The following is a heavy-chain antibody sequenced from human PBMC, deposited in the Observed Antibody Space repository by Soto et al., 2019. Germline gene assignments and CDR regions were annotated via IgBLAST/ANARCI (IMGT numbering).Heavy chain of an antibody. CDR1: GYTFTRYD. CDR3: ARGMTTVGYYYYYYMDV. D-gene: IGHD4-17*01. Sequence: AASVKVSCTASGYTFTRYDINWVRQATGQGLEWMGWMNPNSGNTGYAQKFQGRVTMTRNTSISTAYMELSSLRSEDTAVYYCARGMTTVGYYYYYYMDVGGKGTTVTVSS. J-gene: IGHJ6*03. CDR2: MNPNSGNT. V-gene: IGHV1-8*01.